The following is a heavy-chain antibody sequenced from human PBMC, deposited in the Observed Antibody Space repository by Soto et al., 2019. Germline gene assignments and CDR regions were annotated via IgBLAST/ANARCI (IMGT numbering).Heavy chain of an antibody. CDR2: INPNSGGT. CDR1: GYTFTGYY. D-gene: IGHD1-26*01. J-gene: IGHJ4*02. V-gene: IGHV1-2*02. CDR3: ARVQRVGATSTFDY. Sequence: ASVKVSCMASGYTFTGYYMHWVRQAPGQGLEWMGWINPNSGGTNYAQKFQGRVTMTRDTSISTAYMELSRLRSDDTAVYYCARVQRVGATSTFDYWGQGTLVTVSS.